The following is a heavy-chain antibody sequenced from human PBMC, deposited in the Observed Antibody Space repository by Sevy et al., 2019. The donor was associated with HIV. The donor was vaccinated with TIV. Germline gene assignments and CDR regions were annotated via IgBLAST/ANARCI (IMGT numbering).Heavy chain of an antibody. D-gene: IGHD3-10*01. CDR2: IKSKTEGETT. CDR3: TTGFYYGSGSLNY. J-gene: IGHJ4*02. CDR1: GFTFNNAW. V-gene: IGHV3-15*01. Sequence: GGSLRLSCAASGFTFNNAWMSWVRQGPGKGLEWVGRIKSKTEGETTDYAAPVKGRFTMSRDDSNTTLFLQMNSLKAEDTAVYYCTTGFYYGSGSLNYWGQGTLVTVSS.